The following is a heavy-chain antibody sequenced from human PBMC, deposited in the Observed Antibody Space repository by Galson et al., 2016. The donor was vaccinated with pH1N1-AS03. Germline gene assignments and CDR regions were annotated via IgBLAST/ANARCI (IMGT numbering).Heavy chain of an antibody. CDR2: IYYTGSS. V-gene: IGHV4-39*07. J-gene: IGHJ5*02. Sequence: TLSLTCSVSGGSIDNSRFYWGWIRQPPGKGLEWIGSIYYTGSSYYNPSLKSRVIISVDTSKNQFSLKLSSVTAADTAVYFCAKTKLSPGVNWFDPWGQGKMVTVSS. CDR3: AKTKLSPGVNWFDP. CDR1: GGSIDNSRFY. D-gene: IGHD2-8*01.